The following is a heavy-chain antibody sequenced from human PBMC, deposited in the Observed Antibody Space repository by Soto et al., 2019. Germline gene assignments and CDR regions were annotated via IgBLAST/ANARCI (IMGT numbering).Heavy chain of an antibody. Sequence: QVQLQESGPGLVKPSGTLSLTCAVSGGSISSSNWWSWVRQPPGKGLEWIGEIYHSGSTNYNPSRKSRLTXXVXNXXNQFSLKLSSVTAADTAVYYCASEELTANTEYFQHWGQGTLVTVSS. D-gene: IGHD3-10*01. J-gene: IGHJ1*01. CDR1: GGSISSSNW. V-gene: IGHV4-4*02. CDR3: ASEELTANTEYFQH. CDR2: IYHSGST.